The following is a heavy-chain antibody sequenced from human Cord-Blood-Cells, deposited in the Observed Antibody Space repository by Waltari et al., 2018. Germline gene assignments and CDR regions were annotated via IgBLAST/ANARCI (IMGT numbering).Heavy chain of an antibody. Sequence: QVQLVQSGAEVKKPGSSVKVSCKASGGTFSSYAISWVRQAPGQGLEWMGGNIPIFGTANYAQKFQGRVTITADESTSTADMELSSLRSEDTAVYYCARGGIAVAGTVGYYFDYWGQGTLVTVSS. CDR1: GGTFSSYA. D-gene: IGHD6-19*01. V-gene: IGHV1-69*01. CDR2: NIPIFGTA. CDR3: ARGGIAVAGTVGYYFDY. J-gene: IGHJ4*02.